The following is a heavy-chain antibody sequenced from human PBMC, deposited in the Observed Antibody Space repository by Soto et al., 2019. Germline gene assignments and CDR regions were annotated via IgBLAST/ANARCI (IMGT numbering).Heavy chain of an antibody. J-gene: IGHJ6*03. D-gene: IGHD3-3*01. CDR3: ARVTGYDFLSGYEGKYYYYYLYF. CDR1: GGGNLRDYR. V-gene: IGHV1-69*13. CDR2: IIPKLGSA. Sequence: ASVKVSCKASGGGNLRDYRTTWVRRAPGQGLEWMGGIIPKLGSANYAQNFQGRVTVTADESTNTVYMELRSLRSDDTAVYYCARVTGYDFLSGYEGKYYYYYLYFCGKGTTVTVSS.